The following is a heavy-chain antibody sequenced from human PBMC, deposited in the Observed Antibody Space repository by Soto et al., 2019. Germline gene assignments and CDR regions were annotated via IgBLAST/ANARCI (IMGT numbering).Heavy chain of an antibody. CDR3: AREWGLLPYYVMNV. CDR1: GDSVTSGSYY. J-gene: IGHJ6*02. Sequence: SETLSLTCIVSGDSVTSGSYYWTWLRQPPGKGLEWTGYISYTGRTKYNPSLQSRVTISVDTSKNDFSLNLSSVTAADTAVYFCAREWGLLPYYVMNVWGHGTAVTVSS. D-gene: IGHD7-27*01. V-gene: IGHV4-61*03. CDR2: ISYTGRT.